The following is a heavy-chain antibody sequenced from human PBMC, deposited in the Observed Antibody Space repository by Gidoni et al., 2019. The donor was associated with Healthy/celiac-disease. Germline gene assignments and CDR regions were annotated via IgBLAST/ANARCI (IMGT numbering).Heavy chain of an antibody. Sequence: QVQLVQSGAEVKKPGSSVKVSCKASGGTFSSHTISWVRQAPGQGLELLGRIIPILGIANYAQKFQGRVTITADKSTSTASMELSSLRSEDTAVYYCARGSDCSGGSCGEDAFDIWGQGTMVTVSS. J-gene: IGHJ3*02. CDR2: IIPILGIA. CDR3: ARGSDCSGGSCGEDAFDI. V-gene: IGHV1-69*02. CDR1: GGTFSSHT. D-gene: IGHD2-15*01.